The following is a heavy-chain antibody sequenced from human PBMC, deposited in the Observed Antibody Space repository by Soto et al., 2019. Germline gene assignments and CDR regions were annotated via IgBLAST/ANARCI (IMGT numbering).Heavy chain of an antibody. CDR2: ISYDGSNK. CDR1: GFTFSSYA. J-gene: IGHJ4*02. V-gene: IGHV3-30-3*01. CDR3: ARGLTLQWLVIDY. Sequence: GGSLRLSCAASGFTFSSYAMHWVRQAPGKGLEWVAVISYDGSNKYYADSVKGRFTISRDNSKNTLYLQMNSLRAEDTAVYYCARGLTLQWLVIDYWGRGTLVTVSS. D-gene: IGHD6-19*01.